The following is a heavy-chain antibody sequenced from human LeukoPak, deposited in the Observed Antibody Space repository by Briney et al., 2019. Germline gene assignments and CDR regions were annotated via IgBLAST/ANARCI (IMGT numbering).Heavy chain of an antibody. J-gene: IGHJ3*02. D-gene: IGHD3-22*01. CDR1: GGSISSSSYY. V-gene: IGHV4-39*01. CDR3: ARHYYYDSSGLDDAFDI. CDR2: IYYSGSL. Sequence: SETLSLTCTVSGGSISSSSYYWGWIRQPPGKGLERIGSIYYSGSLYYNPSLKRRVTISVDTSKNQFSLKLSSVTAADTAVYYCARHYYYDSSGLDDAFDIWGQGTMVTVSS.